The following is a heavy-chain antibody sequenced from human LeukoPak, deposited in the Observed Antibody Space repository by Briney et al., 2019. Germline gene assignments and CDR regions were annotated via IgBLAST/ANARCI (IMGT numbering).Heavy chain of an antibody. J-gene: IGHJ4*02. CDR3: ARDRGGTGDFDY. V-gene: IGHV1-3*01. D-gene: IGHD1-1*01. CDR1: GYTFTNYV. Sequence: ASVKVSCKASGYTFTNYVMHWVRRAPGQRLEWVGWINVGNGDTKYSQKFQGRVTIARDTSASTAYMELSSLRSEDTAVYYCARDRGGTGDFDYWGQGTLVTVSS. CDR2: INVGNGDT.